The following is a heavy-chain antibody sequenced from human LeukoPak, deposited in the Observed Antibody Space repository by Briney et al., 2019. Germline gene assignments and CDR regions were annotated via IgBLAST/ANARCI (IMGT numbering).Heavy chain of an antibody. CDR1: GGSFSGYY. V-gene: IGHV4-34*01. CDR2: INHSGST. Sequence: SETLSLTCAVYGGSFSGYYWSWIRQPPGKGLEWIGEINHSGSTNYNPSLKSRVTISVDTSKNQFSLKLSSVTAADTAVYYCARGGSPLYYDFWSGYYHYYGMDVWGQGTTVTVSS. J-gene: IGHJ6*02. D-gene: IGHD3-3*01. CDR3: ARGGSPLYYDFWSGYYHYYGMDV.